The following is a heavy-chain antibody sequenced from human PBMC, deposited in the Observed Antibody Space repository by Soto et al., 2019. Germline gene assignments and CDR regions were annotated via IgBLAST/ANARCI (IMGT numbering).Heavy chain of an antibody. J-gene: IGHJ6*03. CDR1: GGSFSGYY. V-gene: IGHV4-34*01. CDR3: ARSSKIFTGYYAPYYYYMDV. CDR2: INHSGST. Sequence: SETLSLTCAVYGGSFSGYYWSWIRQPPGKGLEWIGEINHSGSTNYNPSLKSRVTISVDTSKNQFSLKLSSVTAADTAVYYCARSSKIFTGYYAPYYYYMDVWGKGTTVTVSS. D-gene: IGHD3-9*01.